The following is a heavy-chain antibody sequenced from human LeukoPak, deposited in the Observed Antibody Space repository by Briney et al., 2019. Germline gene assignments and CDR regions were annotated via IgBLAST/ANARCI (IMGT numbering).Heavy chain of an antibody. CDR3: ARVSRGSYFDY. J-gene: IGHJ4*02. D-gene: IGHD1-26*01. V-gene: IGHV1-8*03. CDR2: MNPNSGNT. CDR1: GYTFTSYD. Sequence: GASVKVSCKASGYTFTSYDINWVRQAPGQGLEWMGWMNPNSGNTGYAQKFQGRVTITRNTSISTAYMELSSLRSEDTAVYYCARVSRGSYFDYWGQGTLVTVSS.